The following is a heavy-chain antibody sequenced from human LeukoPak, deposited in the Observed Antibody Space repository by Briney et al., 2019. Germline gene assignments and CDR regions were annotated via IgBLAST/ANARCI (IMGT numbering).Heavy chain of an antibody. D-gene: IGHD2-15*01. CDR3: ARWSKSLDI. J-gene: IGHJ6*02. Sequence: GGSLRLSCAASGFTFSSYWMSWVRQAPGKGLEWVANIKQDGSEKYYVDSVKGRFTISRDNSKNTLYLQMGSLRSDDMAVYHCARWSKSLDIWGQGTTVTVSS. CDR1: GFTFSSYW. CDR2: IKQDGSEK. V-gene: IGHV3-7*01.